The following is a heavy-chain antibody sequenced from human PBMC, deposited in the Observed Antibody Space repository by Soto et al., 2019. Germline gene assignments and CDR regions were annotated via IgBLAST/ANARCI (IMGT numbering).Heavy chain of an antibody. D-gene: IGHD3-16*02. J-gene: IGHJ4*02. CDR2: INHSGST. CDR1: GGYCSGYY. CDR3: AREARYYDYVWGSYRQYYFDY. Sequence: QVQLQQWGAGLLKPSETLSLTCAVYGGYCSGYYWSWIRQPPVKGLAWIGEINHSGSTNYNPSLKSRVTISVDTSKNQFSLKLSSVTAADTAVYYCAREARYYDYVWGSYRQYYFDYWGQGTLVTVSS. V-gene: IGHV4-34*01.